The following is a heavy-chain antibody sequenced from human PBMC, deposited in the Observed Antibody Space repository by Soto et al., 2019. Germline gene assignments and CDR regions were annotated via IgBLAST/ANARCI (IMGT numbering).Heavy chain of an antibody. Sequence: GXSVKGACKASGGPFISYAISWVRQAPGQGLEWMGGIIPIFGTANYAQKFQGRVTITADESTSTAYMELSSLRSEDTAVYYCARVDGYNYGNWFAPWGQGTLVTVS. V-gene: IGHV1-69*01. CDR3: ARVDGYNYGNWFAP. D-gene: IGHD5-12*01. CDR1: GGPFISYA. CDR2: IIPIFGTA. J-gene: IGHJ5*02.